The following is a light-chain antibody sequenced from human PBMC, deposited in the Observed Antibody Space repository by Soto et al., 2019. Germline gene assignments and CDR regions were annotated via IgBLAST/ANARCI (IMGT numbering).Light chain of an antibody. Sequence: EIVMTQSPATLSVSPGERATLSCRASQSISSKLVWYQRKPGQSPRLLIYDASTRATGMPGRFSGSGSGTEFTLTISSLQSEDVAVYYCQQYNNWPWTLGQGTKVDIK. CDR1: QSISSK. CDR2: DAS. CDR3: QQYNNWPWT. V-gene: IGKV3-15*01. J-gene: IGKJ1*01.